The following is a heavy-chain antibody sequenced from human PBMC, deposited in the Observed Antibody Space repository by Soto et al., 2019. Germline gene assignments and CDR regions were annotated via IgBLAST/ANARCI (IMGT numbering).Heavy chain of an antibody. D-gene: IGHD6-19*01. CDR1: GFTFSNYA. Sequence: EVQLLESGGGLVQPGGSLRLSCAASGFTFSNYAMTWVRQAPGRGLGWVSAISGTGDSTNYADSVKGRFTISRDNSKNTLYLQMNSLRAEDTALYYCAKKVVAGPWGDYWGQGTLVTVSS. CDR2: ISGTGDST. V-gene: IGHV3-23*01. J-gene: IGHJ4*02. CDR3: AKKVVAGPWGDY.